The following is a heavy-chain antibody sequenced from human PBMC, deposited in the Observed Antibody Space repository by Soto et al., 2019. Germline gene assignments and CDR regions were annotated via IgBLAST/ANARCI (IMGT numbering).Heavy chain of an antibody. D-gene: IGHD3-16*01. Sequence: QVQLQQWGAGLLRPSETLSLTCAVYGGSFSGYYWSWIRQPPGKGLEWIGEIKHSGSTNYNPSIRSRGTVPVDTSKKQFSRKLSSVTAADTAVYYCARGRGAENTFYYYFGMDVWGLGTTVTVSS. J-gene: IGHJ6*02. V-gene: IGHV4-34*01. CDR3: ARGRGAENTFYYYFGMDV. CDR2: IKHSGST. CDR1: GGSFSGYY.